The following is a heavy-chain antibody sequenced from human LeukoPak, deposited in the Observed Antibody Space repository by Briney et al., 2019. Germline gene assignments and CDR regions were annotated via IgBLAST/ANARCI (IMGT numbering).Heavy chain of an antibody. CDR1: GGSISSYY. D-gene: IGHD2-2*01. CDR3: ARDYCSSTSCYTNWFDP. J-gene: IGHJ5*02. Sequence: SETLSLTCTVSGGSISSYYWSWIRQPPGKGLEWIGYIYYSGSTNYNPSPKSRVTISVDTSKNQFSLKLSSVTAADTAVYYCARDYCSSTSCYTNWFDPWGQGTLVTVSS. CDR2: IYYSGST. V-gene: IGHV4-59*01.